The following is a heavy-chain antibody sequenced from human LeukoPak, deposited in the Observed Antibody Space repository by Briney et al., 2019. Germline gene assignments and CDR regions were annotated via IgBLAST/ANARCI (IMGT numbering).Heavy chain of an antibody. V-gene: IGHV4-61*02. CDR1: GGSISSGSYY. D-gene: IGHD2-2*01. Sequence: PSETLSLTCTVPGGSISSGSYYWSWIRQPAGKGLEWIGRIYTSGSTNYNPSLKSRVTISVDTSKNQFSLKLSSVTAADTAVYYCARYCSSTSCYSEVFDYWGQGTLVTVSS. J-gene: IGHJ4*02. CDR3: ARYCSSTSCYSEVFDY. CDR2: IYTSGST.